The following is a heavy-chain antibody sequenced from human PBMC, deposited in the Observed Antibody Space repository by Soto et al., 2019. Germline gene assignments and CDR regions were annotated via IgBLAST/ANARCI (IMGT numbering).Heavy chain of an antibody. D-gene: IGHD2-15*01. CDR2: IYYSGST. Sequence: SETLSLTCTVSGGSISSGDYYLSWIRQPPGKGLEWIGYIYYSGSTYYNPSLKSRVTTSVDTSKNQFSLKLSSVTAADTAVYYCARVADCSGGRCYFSVDYWGQGTLVTVSS. CDR1: GGSISSGDYY. CDR3: ARVADCSGGRCYFSVDY. J-gene: IGHJ4*02. V-gene: IGHV4-30-4*01.